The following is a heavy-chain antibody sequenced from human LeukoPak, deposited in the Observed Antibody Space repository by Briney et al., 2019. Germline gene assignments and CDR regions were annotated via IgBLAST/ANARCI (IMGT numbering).Heavy chain of an antibody. CDR1: GGTFSSYA. D-gene: IGHD3-3*01. V-gene: IGHV1-69*04. CDR3: VITIDYFDY. CDR2: IIPIFGIA. Sequence: ASVRVSCKASGGTFSSYAISWVRQAPGQGLEWMGRIIPIFGIANYAQKFQGRVTITADKSTSTAYMELSSLRSEDTAVYYCVITIDYFDYWGQGTLVTVSS. J-gene: IGHJ4*02.